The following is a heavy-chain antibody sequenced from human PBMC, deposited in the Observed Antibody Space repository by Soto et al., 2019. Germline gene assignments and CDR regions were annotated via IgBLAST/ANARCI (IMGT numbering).Heavy chain of an antibody. CDR1: GGTFSSYA. CDR3: AVTRYYDFWSGYYSDYYYGMDV. D-gene: IGHD3-3*01. CDR2: IIPIFGTA. Sequence: GASVKVSCKASGGTFSSYAISWVRQAPGQGLEWMGGIIPIFGTANYAQKFQGRVTITADESTSTAYMELSSLRAEDTAVYYCAVTRYYDFWSGYYSDYYYGMDVWDQGTTVTVSS. V-gene: IGHV1-69*13. J-gene: IGHJ6*02.